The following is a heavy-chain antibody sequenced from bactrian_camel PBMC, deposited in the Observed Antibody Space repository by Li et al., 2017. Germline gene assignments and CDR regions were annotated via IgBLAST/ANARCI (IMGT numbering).Heavy chain of an antibody. CDR3: ATDLDLFHCTWSAGDFRY. Sequence: QLVESGGGLVQPGGFLKLSCATSGFPFSTYWMYWVRQAPGKGPEWVSTIDNAGDKIYYADSVKGRFTTSQDHAKKTVYLHMTSLKPEDTAVYHCATDLDLFHCTWSAGDFRYWSQGTQVTVS. D-gene: IGHD2*01. V-gene: IGHV3S25*01. CDR2: IDNAGDKI. CDR1: GFPFSTYW. J-gene: IGHJ6*01.